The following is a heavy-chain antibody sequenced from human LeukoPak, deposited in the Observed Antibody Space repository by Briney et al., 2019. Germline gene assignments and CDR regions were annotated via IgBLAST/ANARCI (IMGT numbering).Heavy chain of an antibody. CDR2: INPSGGST. CDR3: ARVGVTIVARAPHYYFDY. CDR1: GYTFTSYY. D-gene: IGHD5-12*01. V-gene: IGHV1-46*01. Sequence: ASVKVSCKASGYTFTSYYMHWVRQAPGRGLEWMGIINPSGGSTSYAQKFQGRVTMTRDTSTSTVYMELSSLRSEDTAVYYCARVGVTIVARAPHYYFDYWGQGTLVTVSS. J-gene: IGHJ4*02.